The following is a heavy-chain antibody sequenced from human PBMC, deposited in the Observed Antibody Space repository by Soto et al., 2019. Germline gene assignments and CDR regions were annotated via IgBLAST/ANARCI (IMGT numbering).Heavy chain of an antibody. J-gene: IGHJ4*01. CDR3: AKEITVAGDLDY. Sequence: PGGSLRLSCVASGFSFSSYGIHWVRQAPGKGLEWVAVISNDGSKEYYADSVKGRFTISRGNSKNTLYLQMDSLRPEDTAFYYCAKEITVAGDLDYWGHGTLVTVSS. CDR1: GFSFSSYG. D-gene: IGHD6-19*01. CDR2: ISNDGSKE. V-gene: IGHV3-30*18.